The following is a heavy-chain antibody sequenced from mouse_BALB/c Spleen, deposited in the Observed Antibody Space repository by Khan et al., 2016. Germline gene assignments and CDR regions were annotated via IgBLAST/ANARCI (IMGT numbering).Heavy chain of an antibody. D-gene: IGHD1-1*01. CDR3: ARMYYGDY. V-gene: IGHV14-3*02. CDR1: GFSIQDTY. CDR2: IDPPNDNT. Sequence: EVQLQESGAELVKPGASVTLSCTASGFSIQDTYIHWVRQRPEQGLDWIGRIDPPNDNTKYDPKFQGKATITADTSSNTAYLQLSSLTYEDTAVYYCARMYYGDYWGQGTTLTVSS. J-gene: IGHJ2*01.